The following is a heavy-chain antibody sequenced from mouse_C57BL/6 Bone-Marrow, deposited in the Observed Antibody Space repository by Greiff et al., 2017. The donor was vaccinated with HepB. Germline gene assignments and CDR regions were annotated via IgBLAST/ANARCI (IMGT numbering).Heavy chain of an antibody. CDR3: TTYSSHWYFDV. V-gene: IGHV14-4*01. D-gene: IGHD2-5*01. J-gene: IGHJ1*03. CDR2: IDPENGDT. Sequence: VQLQQSGAELVRPGASVKLSCTASGFNIKDDYMHWVKQRPEQGLEWIGWIDPENGDTEYASKVQGKATITADTSSNTAYLQLSSLTSEDTAVYYCTTYSSHWYFDVWGTGTTVTVSS. CDR1: GFNIKDDY.